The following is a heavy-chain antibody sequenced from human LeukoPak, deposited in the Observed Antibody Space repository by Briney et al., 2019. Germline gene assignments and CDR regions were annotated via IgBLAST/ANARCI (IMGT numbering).Heavy chain of an antibody. V-gene: IGHV6-1*01. Sequence: SQTLSLTCAISGDSVSSNSAAWNWIRQSPSRGLEWLGRTYYRSKWYNDYAVSVKSRITINPDTSKNQFSLQLNSVTPEDTAVYYCARNYYDSSGYYYAWFDPWGQGTLVTVSS. CDR1: GDSVSSNSAA. CDR3: ARNYYDSSGYYYAWFDP. CDR2: TYYRSKWYN. J-gene: IGHJ5*02. D-gene: IGHD3-22*01.